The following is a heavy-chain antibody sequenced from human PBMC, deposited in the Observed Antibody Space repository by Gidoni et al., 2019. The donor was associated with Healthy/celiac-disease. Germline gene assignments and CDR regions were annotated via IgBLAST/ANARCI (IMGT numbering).Heavy chain of an antibody. CDR3: AKDQYFDWLLGDY. CDR1: GFTCSSYA. CDR2: ISGSGGST. Sequence: EVQLLESGGGLVQPGGSLRLSCAASGFTCSSYAMSWVRQAPGKGLEWVSAISGSGGSTYYADSVKGRFTISRDNSKNTLYLQMNSLRAEDTAVYYCAKDQYFDWLLGDYWGQGTLVTVSS. D-gene: IGHD3-9*01. V-gene: IGHV3-23*01. J-gene: IGHJ4*02.